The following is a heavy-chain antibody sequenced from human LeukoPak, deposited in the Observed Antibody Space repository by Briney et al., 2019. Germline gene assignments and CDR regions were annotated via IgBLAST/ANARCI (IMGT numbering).Heavy chain of an antibody. CDR2: INTGGSST. CDR3: ARSNQADDY. J-gene: IGHJ4*02. CDR1: GFTFSDYW. V-gene: IGHV3-74*01. D-gene: IGHD4-11*01. Sequence: PGGSLRLSCAASGFTFSDYWMHWVRDVPGKGLVWVSRINTGGSSTTYADSVKGRFTISRDNAKNTLFLQMNGLRAEDTAVYYCARSNQADDYWGQGTLVTVSS.